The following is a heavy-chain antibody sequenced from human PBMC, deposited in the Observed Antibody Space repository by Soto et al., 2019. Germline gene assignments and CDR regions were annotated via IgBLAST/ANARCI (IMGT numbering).Heavy chain of an antibody. CDR1: GYSFTKYG. Sequence: ASVKVSCKTSGYSFTKYGLYWVRQAPGQRLEWMGWINPGNGDTKYSQKFQGRVTITRDTSATTAYMELSSLRSEDSAVFYCARTDCSSTSCYNYYYYGMDVWGQGTTVTVSS. CDR3: ARTDCSSTSCYNYYYYGMDV. J-gene: IGHJ6*02. V-gene: IGHV1-3*01. CDR2: INPGNGDT. D-gene: IGHD2-2*01.